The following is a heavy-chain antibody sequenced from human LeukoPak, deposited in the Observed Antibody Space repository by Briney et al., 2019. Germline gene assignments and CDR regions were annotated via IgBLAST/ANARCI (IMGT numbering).Heavy chain of an antibody. D-gene: IGHD4-17*01. CDR2: ISSSGSTV. V-gene: IGHV3-48*03. CDR1: GFTFSSYE. CDR3: ARDLSGYGDYVDY. J-gene: IGHJ4*02. Sequence: GGSLRLSCAASGFTFSSYEMNWVRQAPGQGLEWVAYISSSGSTVYYADSVKGRFTISRDNAKNSLFLQMNSLRAEDTAVYYCARDLSGYGDYVDYWGQGTLVTVSS.